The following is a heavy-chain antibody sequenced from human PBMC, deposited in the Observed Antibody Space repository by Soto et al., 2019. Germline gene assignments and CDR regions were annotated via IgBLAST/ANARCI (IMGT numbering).Heavy chain of an antibody. Sequence: TETPSLTFTVSGGSISMYYWSWIRQPPGKGLEWIGYIYYSGSTNYNPSLKSRVTISVDTSKNQFSLKLSSVTAADTAVYDCARVTDYWGQGILVTVSS. J-gene: IGHJ4*02. CDR3: ARVTDY. CDR2: IYYSGST. CDR1: GGSISMYY. V-gene: IGHV4-59*01.